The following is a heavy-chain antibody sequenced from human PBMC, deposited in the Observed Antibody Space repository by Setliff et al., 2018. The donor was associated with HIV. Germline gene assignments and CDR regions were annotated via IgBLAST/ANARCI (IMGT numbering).Heavy chain of an antibody. CDR1: GGSFGGVY. CDR2: SNQSGST. J-gene: IGHJ4*02. CDR3: ARVASWGGRGYLDI. V-gene: IGHV4-34*01. Sequence: SETLSLTCGVSGGSFGGVYWTWIRQSPQKGLEWIGESNQSGSTSYNPSLKSRATIPVDTSEKKVSLNLTSVTAADTAVYYCARVASWGGRGYLDIWGQGSLVTVSS. D-gene: IGHD3-16*01.